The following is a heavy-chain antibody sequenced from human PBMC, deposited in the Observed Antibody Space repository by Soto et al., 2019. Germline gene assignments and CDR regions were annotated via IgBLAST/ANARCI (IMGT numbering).Heavy chain of an antibody. Sequence: GGSLRLSCTASGFTFGDYAMSWVRQAPGKGLEWVGFIRSKAYGGTTEYAASVKGRFTISRDDSKSIAYLQMNSLKTEDSAVYYCTRGRGRGYFDYWGQGTLVTVSS. CDR1: GFTFGDYA. CDR2: IRSKAYGGTT. J-gene: IGHJ4*02. D-gene: IGHD1-26*01. V-gene: IGHV3-49*04. CDR3: TRGRGRGYFDY.